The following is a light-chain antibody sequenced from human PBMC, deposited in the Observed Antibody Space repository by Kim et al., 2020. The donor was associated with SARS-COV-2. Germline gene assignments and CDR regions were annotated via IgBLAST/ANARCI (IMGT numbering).Light chain of an antibody. CDR1: SSNIGSNY. Sequence: QPVLTQPPSASGTPGQRVTISCSGSSSNIGSNYVYWFQQLPGTAPKLLIYRKNQRPSGVPDRFSGSKSGTSASLAISGLRSEDEADYYCAAWDDSLSGRVFGGGTQLTVL. J-gene: IGLJ3*02. CDR3: AAWDDSLSGRV. CDR2: RKN. V-gene: IGLV1-47*01.